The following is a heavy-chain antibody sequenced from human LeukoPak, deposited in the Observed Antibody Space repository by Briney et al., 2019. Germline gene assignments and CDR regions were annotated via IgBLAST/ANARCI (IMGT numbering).Heavy chain of an antibody. Sequence: SETLSLTCTVSGGSINSYYWSWIRQPPGKGLEWVGYIYYSGSTNYKPSLKRRVTISVDTSKNQFSLKVSSVTAADTAVYYCASSRSSSGWSLIGYLGQGALVTVSS. D-gene: IGHD6-19*01. CDR1: GGSINSYY. V-gene: IGHV4-59*01. J-gene: IGHJ4*02. CDR2: IYYSGST. CDR3: ASSRSSSGWSLIGY.